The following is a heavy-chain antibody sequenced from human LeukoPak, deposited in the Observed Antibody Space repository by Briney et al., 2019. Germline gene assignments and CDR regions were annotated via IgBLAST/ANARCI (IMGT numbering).Heavy chain of an antibody. J-gene: IGHJ4*02. Sequence: PGGSLRLSCAASGFNFNNFAMSWVRQAPGKRLEWVSTISSSGTTTFYADSVKGRFTISRDSSKNTLYLQMNSLRAEDTAVYYCAKDLPGFFDYWGQGILVTVSS. CDR2: ISSSGTTT. CDR3: AKDLPGFFDY. V-gene: IGHV3-23*01. CDR1: GFNFNNFA.